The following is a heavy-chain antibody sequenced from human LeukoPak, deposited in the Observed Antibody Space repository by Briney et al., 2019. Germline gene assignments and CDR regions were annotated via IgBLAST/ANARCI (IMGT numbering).Heavy chain of an antibody. V-gene: IGHV4-39*01. CDR2: IYYSGST. D-gene: IGHD6-19*01. Sequence: SETLSLTCTVSGGSISSSSYYWGWIRQPPGKGLEWIGSIYYSGSTYYNPSLKSRVTISVDTSKNQFSLKLSSVTAADTAVYYCARPHISSGWCVYWGQGTLVTVSS. CDR3: ARPHISSGWCVY. J-gene: IGHJ4*02. CDR1: GGSISSSSYY.